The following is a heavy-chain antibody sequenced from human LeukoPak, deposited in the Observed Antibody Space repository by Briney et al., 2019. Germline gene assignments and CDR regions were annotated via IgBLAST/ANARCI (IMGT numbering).Heavy chain of an antibody. J-gene: IGHJ6*03. CDR2: IIPIFGTA. CDR1: GYTFTGYY. CDR3: ARVSQRFGYYYYMDV. Sequence: SVKVSCKASGYTFTGYYMHWVRQAPGQGLEWMGGIIPIFGTANYAQKFQGRVTITTDESTSTAYMELSSLRSEDTAVYYCARVSQRFGYYYYMDVWGKGTTVTVSS. V-gene: IGHV1-69*05. D-gene: IGHD3-16*01.